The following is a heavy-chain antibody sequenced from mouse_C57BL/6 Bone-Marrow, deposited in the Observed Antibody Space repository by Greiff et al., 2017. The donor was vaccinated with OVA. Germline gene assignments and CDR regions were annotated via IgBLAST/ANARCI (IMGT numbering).Heavy chain of an antibody. CDR2: ISSGGSYT. J-gene: IGHJ4*01. Sequence: EVQRVESGGDLVKPGGSLKLSCAASGFTFSSYGMSWVRQTPDKRLEWVATISSGGSYTYYPDSVQGRFTLSRDNAKNTLYLQMSSLKSEDTAMYYCASPRTGTGAMDDWGQGTSVTVSS. CDR1: GFTFSSYG. D-gene: IGHD4-1*01. CDR3: ASPRTGTGAMDD. V-gene: IGHV5-6*01.